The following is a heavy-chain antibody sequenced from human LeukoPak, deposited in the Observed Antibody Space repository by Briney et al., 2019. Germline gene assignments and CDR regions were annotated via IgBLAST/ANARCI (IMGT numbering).Heavy chain of an antibody. CDR3: ARLGYYSNAHWFDP. D-gene: IGHD5-18*01. Sequence: GGSLRLSSAASGFTFSSYRMNWVRQAPGKGLEWVSSISSSRSYIYYADSVKGRFTISRDNAKNTLYLQMNSLRAEDTAVYYCARLGYYSNAHWFDPWGQGILVTVSS. V-gene: IGHV3-21*01. CDR1: GFTFSSYR. CDR2: ISSSRSYI. J-gene: IGHJ5*02.